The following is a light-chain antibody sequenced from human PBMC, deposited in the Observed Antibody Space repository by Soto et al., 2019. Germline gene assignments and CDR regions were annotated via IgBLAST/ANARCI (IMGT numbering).Light chain of an antibody. CDR3: SSYTTTNTYV. CDR1: SSDVGGYNY. CDR2: EVT. J-gene: IGLJ1*01. V-gene: IGLV2-14*01. Sequence: QSALTQPASVSGSPGQSITISCTGTSSDVGGYNYVSWYQQYPGKAPKLMIYEVTHRPSDVSSRFSGSKSGNTASLTISGLQAEDEADYSCSSYTTTNTYVFGTGTKLTVL.